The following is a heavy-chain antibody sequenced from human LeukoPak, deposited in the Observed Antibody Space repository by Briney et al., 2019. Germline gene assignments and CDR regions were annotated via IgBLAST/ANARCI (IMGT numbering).Heavy chain of an antibody. CDR3: ARGRRDGYNQENVDAFDI. V-gene: IGHV1-69*04. J-gene: IGHJ3*02. Sequence: ASVKVSCKASGGTFSSYAISWVRQAPGQGLEWMGRIIPILGIANYAQKFQGRVTITADKSTSTAYMELSSLRSEDTAVYYCARGRRDGYNQENVDAFDIWGQGTMVTVSS. D-gene: IGHD5-24*01. CDR2: IIPILGIA. CDR1: GGTFSSYA.